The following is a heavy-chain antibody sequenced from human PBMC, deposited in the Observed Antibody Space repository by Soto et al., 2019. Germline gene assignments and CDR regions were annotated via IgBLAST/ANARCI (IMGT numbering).Heavy chain of an antibody. V-gene: IGHV3-30-3*01. CDR2: ISYDGSNK. CDR3: ARPQFRNYFDY. Sequence: QVQLVESGGGVVQPGRSLRLSCAASGFTFSSYAMHWVRQAPGKGLEWVAVISYDGSNKYYADSVKGRFTISRDNSKNTLYLQMNSLRAEDTAVYYCARPQFRNYFDYWGQGTLVTVSS. CDR1: GFTFSSYA. J-gene: IGHJ4*02.